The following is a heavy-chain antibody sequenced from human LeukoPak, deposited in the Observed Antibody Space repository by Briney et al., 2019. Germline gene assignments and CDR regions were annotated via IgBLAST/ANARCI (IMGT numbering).Heavy chain of an antibody. V-gene: IGHV3-21*01. J-gene: IGHJ4*02. Sequence: TGGSLRLSCAASGFTFSTYSMNWVRQAPGKGLEWVSSISVSSSYIYYADSVKGRFTISRDNAKNSLYLHMNSLRAEDTAVYYCARGGTVAAGTNYYWGQGTLLTVSS. CDR2: ISVSSSYI. D-gene: IGHD6-13*01. CDR3: ARGGTVAAGTNYY. CDR1: GFTFSTYS.